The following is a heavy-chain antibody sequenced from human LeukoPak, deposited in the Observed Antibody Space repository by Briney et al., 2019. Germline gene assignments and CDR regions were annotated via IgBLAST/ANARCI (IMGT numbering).Heavy chain of an antibody. Sequence: GASVKVSCKASGGTFSSYAISWVRQAPGQGLEWMGGIIPIFGTANYAQKFQGRVTITTDESTSTAYMELSSLRSEDTAVYYCARGGTEYDFWSGYSPDTPNWFDPWGQGTLVTVSS. V-gene: IGHV1-69*05. CDR3: ARGGTEYDFWSGYSPDTPNWFDP. CDR2: IIPIFGTA. D-gene: IGHD3-3*01. J-gene: IGHJ5*02. CDR1: GGTFSSYA.